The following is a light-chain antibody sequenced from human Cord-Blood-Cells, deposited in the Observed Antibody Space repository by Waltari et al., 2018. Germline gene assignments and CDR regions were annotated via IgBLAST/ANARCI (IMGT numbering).Light chain of an antibody. CDR3: AAWDDSLNGRV. J-gene: IGLJ3*02. Sequence: QSVLTQPPSASGTPGQRVTISCSGSSSNIGSNTVNWYQQLPGTAPKLLIYSNNQRPSGVPYRVSGSKSGTSASLAISGLQSEDEADYYCAAWDDSLNGRVFGGGTKLTVL. CDR1: SSNIGSNT. CDR2: SNN. V-gene: IGLV1-44*01.